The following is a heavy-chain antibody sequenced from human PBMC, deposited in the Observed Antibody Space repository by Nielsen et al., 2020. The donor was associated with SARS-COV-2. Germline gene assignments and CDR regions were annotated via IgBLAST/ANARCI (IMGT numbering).Heavy chain of an antibody. V-gene: IGHV3-15*01. CDR1: GFTFSNAW. Sequence: GESLKISCAASGFTFSNAWMSWVRQAPGKGLEWVGRIKSKTDGGTTDYAAPVKGRFTISRDDSKNTLYLQMNSLKTEDTAVYYCTTELYYDFWSGDIDLDYWGQGTLVTVSS. D-gene: IGHD3-3*01. CDR2: IKSKTDGGTT. J-gene: IGHJ4*02. CDR3: TTELYYDFWSGDIDLDY.